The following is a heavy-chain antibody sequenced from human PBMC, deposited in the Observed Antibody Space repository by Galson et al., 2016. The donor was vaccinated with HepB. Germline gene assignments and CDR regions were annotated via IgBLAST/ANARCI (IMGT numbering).Heavy chain of an antibody. D-gene: IGHD1-1*01. J-gene: IGHJ4*02. CDR3: ARAYQYTLDY. Sequence: TFSNFWMTWVRQAPGKGLEWVANINQDGTEKHYLDSVRGRFTISRDNAKSSLFLQMNSLRAEDTAVYFCARAYQYTLDYWGQGTLVTVSS. CDR1: TFSNFW. V-gene: IGHV3-7*04. CDR2: INQDGTEK.